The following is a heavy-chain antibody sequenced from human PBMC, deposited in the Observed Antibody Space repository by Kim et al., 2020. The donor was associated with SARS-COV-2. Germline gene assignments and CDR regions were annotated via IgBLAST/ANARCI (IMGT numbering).Heavy chain of an antibody. J-gene: IGHJ4*02. D-gene: IGHD1-26*01. V-gene: IGHV4-34*01. CDR2: INHSGST. CDR1: GGSFSGYY. Sequence: SETLSLTCAVYGGSFSGYYWSWIRQPPGKGLEWIGEINHSGSTNYNPSLKSRVTISVDTSKNQFSLKLSSVTAADTAVYYCARSGKVGATRWGQGTLVTVSS. CDR3: ARSGKVGATR.